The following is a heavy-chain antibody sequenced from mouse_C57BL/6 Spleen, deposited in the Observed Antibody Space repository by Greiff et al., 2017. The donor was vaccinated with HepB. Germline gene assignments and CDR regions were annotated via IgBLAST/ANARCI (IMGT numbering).Heavy chain of an antibody. CDR2: ISSGGSYT. J-gene: IGHJ1*03. CDR1: GFTFSSYG. V-gene: IGHV5-6*01. Sequence: VQLKQSGGDLVKPGGSLKLSCAASGFTFSSYGMSWVRQTPDKRLEWVATISSGGSYTYYPDSVKGRFTISRDNAKNTLYLQMSSLKSEDTAMYYCARQRDYDEDWYFDVWGTGTTVTVSS. D-gene: IGHD2-4*01. CDR3: ARQRDYDEDWYFDV.